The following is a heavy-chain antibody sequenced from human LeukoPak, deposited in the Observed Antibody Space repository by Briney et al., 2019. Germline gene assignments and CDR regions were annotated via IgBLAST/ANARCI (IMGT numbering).Heavy chain of an antibody. CDR3: VREDRSCYYY. V-gene: IGHV3-74*01. Sequence: GGSLRLSCVASGFTFSSYWMHWVRQAPGKGLVWVSRINSDGYSTSYADSVKGRFTISRDNDKNSLYLQMNSLRAEDTAVYYCVREDRSCYYYWGQGTLVTVSS. CDR2: INSDGYST. D-gene: IGHD2-15*01. J-gene: IGHJ4*02. CDR1: GFTFSSYW.